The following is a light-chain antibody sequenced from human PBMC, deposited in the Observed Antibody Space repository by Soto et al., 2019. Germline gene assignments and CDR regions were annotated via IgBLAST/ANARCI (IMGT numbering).Light chain of an antibody. Sequence: DIQMTQSPSILSASVGDSVTITCRASQSISIWLAWYQQKPGKAPKLLIFDVSTLESGVPSRFSGSRSGTEFTLTISSLQPDDFATYFCQQYHSYSPLTFGGGTMVEIK. J-gene: IGKJ4*01. CDR1: QSISIW. V-gene: IGKV1-5*01. CDR3: QQYHSYSPLT. CDR2: DVS.